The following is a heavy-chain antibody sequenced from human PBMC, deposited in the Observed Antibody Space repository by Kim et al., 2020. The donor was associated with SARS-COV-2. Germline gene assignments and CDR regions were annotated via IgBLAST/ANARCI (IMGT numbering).Heavy chain of an antibody. Sequence: GGSLRLSCAASGFAVRTNYMNWVRQAPGKGLEWVSLIYSGGTTYYADSVKGRFTISRDNSKNTLYLQMNSLRAEDTAVYYCARDLRSDSRRNFDAFDIWGQGTMVTVSS. J-gene: IGHJ3*02. D-gene: IGHD4-4*01. CDR1: GFAVRTNY. CDR2: IYSGGTT. CDR3: ARDLRSDSRRNFDAFDI. V-gene: IGHV3-53*01.